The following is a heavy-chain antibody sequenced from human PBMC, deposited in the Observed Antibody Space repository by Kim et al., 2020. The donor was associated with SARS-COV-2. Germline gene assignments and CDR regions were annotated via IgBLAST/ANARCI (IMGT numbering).Heavy chain of an antibody. J-gene: IGHJ6*02. CDR1: GGTFSSYT. V-gene: IGHV1-69*04. CDR2: IIPILGIA. D-gene: IGHD4-17*01. CDR3: AREVTTEDWGYYYYYGMDV. Sequence: SVKVSCKASGGTFSSYTISWVRQAPGQGLEWMGRIIPILGIANYAQKFQGRVTITADKSTSTAYMELSSLRSEDTAVYYCAREVTTEDWGYYYYYGMDVWGQGTTVTVSS.